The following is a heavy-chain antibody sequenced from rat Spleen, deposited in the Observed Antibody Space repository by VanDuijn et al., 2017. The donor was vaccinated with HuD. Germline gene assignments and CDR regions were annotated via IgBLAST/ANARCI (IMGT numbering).Heavy chain of an antibody. V-gene: IGHV5-7*01. CDR2: ITYDGGGP. D-gene: IGHD5-1*01. J-gene: IGHJ2*01. CDR1: GFTFSDCN. Sequence: EVQLMESGGGLVRPGRSLKLSCAASGFTFSDCNMAWVRQAPKKGLAWVATITYDGGGPYYRDSVKGRFTISRDTTKSTLYLQMNSLKSEDTATYYCARPNDYFDYWGQGVMVTVSS. CDR3: ARPNDYFDY.